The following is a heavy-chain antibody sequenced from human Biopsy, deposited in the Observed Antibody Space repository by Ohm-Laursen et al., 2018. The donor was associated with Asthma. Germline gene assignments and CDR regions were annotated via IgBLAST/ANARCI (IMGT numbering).Heavy chain of an antibody. D-gene: IGHD3-9*01. J-gene: IGHJ3*02. CDR1: GYTFINYA. CDR3: ARTYFDFLTGQVHDAFAM. V-gene: IGHV1-3*01. CDR2: INAANGNT. Sequence: GDSVKASCKASGYTFINYAIHWVRQAPGHSLEWMGWINAANGNTKYSQKFQGRLTISRDTSASTAYMDLSSLRSEDTAVYYCARTYFDFLTGQVHDAFAMWGQGTMVTVSS.